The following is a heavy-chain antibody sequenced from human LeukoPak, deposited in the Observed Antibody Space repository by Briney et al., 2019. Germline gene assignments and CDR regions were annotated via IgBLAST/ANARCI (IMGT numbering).Heavy chain of an antibody. D-gene: IGHD2-15*01. CDR2: ISSSSSYI. V-gene: IGHV3-21*01. J-gene: IGHJ4*02. CDR1: GFTFSSYS. CDR3: ARDSPGGKSYFDY. Sequence: GGSLRLSCAASGFTFSSYSMNWVRQAPGKGLEWVSSISSSSSYIYYADSVKGRFTISRDNAKNSLYLQMNSLRAEDTAVYYSARDSPGGKSYFDYWGQGTLVTVSS.